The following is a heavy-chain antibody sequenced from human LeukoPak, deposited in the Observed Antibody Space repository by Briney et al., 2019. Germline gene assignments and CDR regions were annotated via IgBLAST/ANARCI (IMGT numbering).Heavy chain of an antibody. CDR2: INPSDGGT. CDR3: ARDRGITVFGVVMDV. CDR1: GYTFTNNY. J-gene: IGHJ6*04. Sequence: GASVKVSCKAPGYTFTNNYMHWVRQAPGQGLEWMGIINPSDGGTNYAQKFQGRVTLTRDMSTSTVYMELSSLRSEDTAVYYCARDRGITVFGVVMDVWGKGTTVTVSS. D-gene: IGHD3-3*01. V-gene: IGHV1-46*01.